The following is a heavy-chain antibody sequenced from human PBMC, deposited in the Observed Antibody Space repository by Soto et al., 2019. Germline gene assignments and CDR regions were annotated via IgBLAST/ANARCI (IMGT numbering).Heavy chain of an antibody. CDR3: ARGEPRFMEWLLLSEYFDP. Sequence: QVQLQQWGAGLLKPSETLSLTCAVYGGSFSSYYWRWIRQPPGKGLEWIGVINHSGSTNYDPSLKRRVTISIDTSKNQVSLTWSSVTAADTAVYYCARGEPRFMEWLLLSEYFDPWGQGTLVTVSS. CDR2: INHSGST. V-gene: IGHV4-34*01. D-gene: IGHD3-3*01. J-gene: IGHJ5*02. CDR1: GGSFSSYY.